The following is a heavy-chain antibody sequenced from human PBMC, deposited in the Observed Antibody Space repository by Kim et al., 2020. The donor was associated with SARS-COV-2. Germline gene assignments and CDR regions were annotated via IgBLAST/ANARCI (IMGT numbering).Heavy chain of an antibody. Sequence: SETLSLTCTVSGGSISSSSYYWGWLRQPPGKGLVWIGSLCYSGSTYSNPPLKSRVTISVDTSKNHFSLTRSSVTAADTAVYYCARTYCSSTGCFWFGPWGEGTLVTVSP. CDR1: GGSISSSSYY. CDR3: ARTYCSSTGCFWFGP. J-gene: IGHJ5*02. D-gene: IGHD2-2*01. CDR2: LCYSGST. V-gene: IGHV4-39*02.